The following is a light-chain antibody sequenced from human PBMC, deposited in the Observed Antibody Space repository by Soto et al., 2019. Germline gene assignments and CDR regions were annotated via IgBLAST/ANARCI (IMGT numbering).Light chain of an antibody. Sequence: IVLTQSPATLSLSTGKRATLSCRASQNISSYLIWYQQKPGQAPRLLIYYISTRATGIPDRFSGSGSGTDFTLTITRLEPEDFAVYYCQQYGGSPRTFGQGTMVDVK. V-gene: IGKV3-20*01. CDR3: QQYGGSPRT. CDR2: YIS. J-gene: IGKJ1*01. CDR1: QNISSY.